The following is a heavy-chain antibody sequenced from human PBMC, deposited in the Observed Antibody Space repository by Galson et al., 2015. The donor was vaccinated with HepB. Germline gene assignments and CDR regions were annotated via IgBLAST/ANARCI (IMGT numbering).Heavy chain of an antibody. Sequence: SLRLSCAVPGLTFSNVWMAWVRQAPGKGLEWIGRIRSKGEGGTMDYAASVEGRFTISRDDSKNTLYLQMNSLQIEDTGVYYCARIARGDCDYWGQGTLVTVSS. CDR2: IRSKGEGGTM. J-gene: IGHJ4*02. V-gene: IGHV3-15*01. CDR1: GLTFSNVW. D-gene: IGHD3-3*01. CDR3: ARIARGDCDY.